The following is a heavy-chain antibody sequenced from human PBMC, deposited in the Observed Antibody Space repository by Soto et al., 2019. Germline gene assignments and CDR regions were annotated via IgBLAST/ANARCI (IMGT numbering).Heavy chain of an antibody. CDR1: GGTFSSYA. Sequence: ASVKVSCKASGGTFSSYAISWVRQAPGQGLEWMGGIIPIFGTANYAQKFQGRVTITADKSTSTAYMELSSLRSEDTAVYYCARDLGDGVEVAATNWYLDLWGRGTLVTVSS. CDR3: ARDLGDGVEVAATNWYLDL. J-gene: IGHJ2*01. V-gene: IGHV1-69*06. CDR2: IIPIFGTA. D-gene: IGHD2-15*01.